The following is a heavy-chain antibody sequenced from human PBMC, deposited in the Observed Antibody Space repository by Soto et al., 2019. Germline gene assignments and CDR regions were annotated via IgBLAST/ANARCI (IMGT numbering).Heavy chain of an antibody. CDR3: ARGGVDVVATSAFDY. V-gene: IGHV1-69*01. CDR2: IIPIIGTA. Sequence: QVQLVQSGAEVKKPGSSVKVSCKASGGTFNNYAISWVRQAPGQGLEWMGGIIPIIGTADYAHKFQGRLAISANASTGTTFMELSSLRAEDTARYYCARGGVDVVATSAFDYWGQGTLVTVSS. J-gene: IGHJ4*02. D-gene: IGHD5-12*01. CDR1: GGTFNNYA.